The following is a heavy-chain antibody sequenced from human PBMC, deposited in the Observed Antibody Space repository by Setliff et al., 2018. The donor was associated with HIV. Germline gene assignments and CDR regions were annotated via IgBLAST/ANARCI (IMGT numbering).Heavy chain of an antibody. CDR1: GFTFRNYG. Sequence: GGSLRLSCAASGFTFRNYGMHWVRQAPGKGLEWVSGISGGGDDTSDADSVKGRFTFSRDNSKNTVYLQMNSLRADDTAVYFCERLAHPRYSGNYYGTSAGTCDYWGQGTLVTVPQ. CDR3: ERLAHPRYSGNYYGTSAGTCDY. D-gene: IGHD1-26*01. V-gene: IGHV3-23*01. J-gene: IGHJ4*02. CDR2: ISGGGDDT.